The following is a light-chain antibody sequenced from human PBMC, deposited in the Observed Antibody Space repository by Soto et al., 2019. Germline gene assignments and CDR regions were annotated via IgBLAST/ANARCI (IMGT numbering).Light chain of an antibody. CDR3: QQYNRYWT. J-gene: IGKJ1*01. V-gene: IGKV1-5*03. CDR2: KAS. Sequence: DIQMTQSPSTLSASVGDTVTITCRASQSISTWLAWYQHKPGKAPKLLIYKASSLESGVTSRFSGSGSGTDFTLTISDLEHYDVAAYYCQQYNRYWTFGQGTKVEIK. CDR1: QSISTW.